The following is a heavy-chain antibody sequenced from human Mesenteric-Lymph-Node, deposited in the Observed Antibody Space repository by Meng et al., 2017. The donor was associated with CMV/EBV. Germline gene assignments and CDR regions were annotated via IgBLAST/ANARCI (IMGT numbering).Heavy chain of an antibody. CDR1: G. V-gene: IGHV1-18*01. Sequence: GTSWVRQAPGPGLEWMGWISPYNGNTISGQNLQGRVTMTTDTSTSTAYMELRSLGSDDTAVYYCARGGTDYYDSSGYYPVVDYWGQGTLVTVSS. D-gene: IGHD3-22*01. CDR3: ARGGTDYYDSSGYYPVVDY. CDR2: ISPYNGNT. J-gene: IGHJ4*02.